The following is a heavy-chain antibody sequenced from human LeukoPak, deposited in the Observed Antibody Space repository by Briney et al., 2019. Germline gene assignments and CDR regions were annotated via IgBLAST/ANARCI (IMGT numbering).Heavy chain of an antibody. J-gene: IGHJ5*02. Sequence: SVKVSCKASGGTFSSYAISWVRQAPGQGLEWMGGIIPIFGTANYAQKFQGRVTITTDESTSTAYMELSSLRSEDTAVYYCARVVYDLWSGYSNWFDPWGQGTLVTVSS. CDR3: ARVVYDLWSGYSNWFDP. CDR1: GGTFSSYA. D-gene: IGHD3-3*01. CDR2: IIPIFGTA. V-gene: IGHV1-69*05.